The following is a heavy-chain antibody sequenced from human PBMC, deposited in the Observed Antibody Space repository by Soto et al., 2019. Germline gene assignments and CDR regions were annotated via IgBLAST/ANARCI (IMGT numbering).Heavy chain of an antibody. CDR1: GYTFTSYA. CDR2: INAGNGNT. V-gene: IGHV1-3*01. CDR3: QLLLEDIVLVPAAIGMDV. J-gene: IGHJ6*02. Sequence: ASVKVSCKASGYTFTSYAMHWVRQAPGQRLEWMGWINAGNGNTKYSQKFQGRVTITRDTSTSTVYMELSSLRSEDTAVYYCQLLLEDIVLVPAAIGMDVWGQGTTVTVSS. D-gene: IGHD2-2*01.